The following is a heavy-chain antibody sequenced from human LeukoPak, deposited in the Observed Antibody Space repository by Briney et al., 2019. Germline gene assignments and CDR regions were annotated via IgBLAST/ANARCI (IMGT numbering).Heavy chain of an antibody. CDR1: NDSISSGDYY. D-gene: IGHD6-13*01. CDR3: ARGGAAAGRGYYGMDV. Sequence: SETLSLTCTVSNDSISSGDYYWNWIRQPPGKGLEWIGYIFHRGDTSYNPSLKSRILFSVDTSQNQFSLKLSSVTAADTAVYYCARGGAAAGRGYYGMDVWGQGTTVTVSS. CDR2: IFHRGDT. J-gene: IGHJ6*02. V-gene: IGHV4-30-4*01.